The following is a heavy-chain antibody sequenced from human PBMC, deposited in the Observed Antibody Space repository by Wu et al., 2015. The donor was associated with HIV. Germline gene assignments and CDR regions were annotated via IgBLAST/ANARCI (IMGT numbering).Heavy chain of an antibody. V-gene: IGHV1-2*02. CDR1: GYTFTAYY. CDR3: LTAIDGIVY. D-gene: IGHD5-24*01. Sequence: QVQLLQSGAELRKSGASAKVSCTATGYTFTAYYVHWVRQAPGQGLEWMGCINPQSDDTKYAQKFQGRVTMTRDTSTNTAYMELSGLTFDDTAMYYCLTAIDGIVYWGQGPLVTVSS. CDR2: INPQSDDT. J-gene: IGHJ4*02.